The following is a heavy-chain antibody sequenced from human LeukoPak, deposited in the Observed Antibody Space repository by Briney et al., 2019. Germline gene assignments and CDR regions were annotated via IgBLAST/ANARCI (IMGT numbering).Heavy chain of an antibody. CDR3: AKGGDYGDFFFDY. CDR1: GFTFSSYV. CDR2: ISGSGGST. D-gene: IGHD4-17*01. Sequence: GGSLRLSCAASGFTFSSYVMSWVRQAPGKGLEWVSAISGSGGSTYYADSVKGRFTISRDNSKNTLYLQMNSQRAEDTAVYYCAKGGDYGDFFFDYWGQGTLVTVSS. V-gene: IGHV3-23*01. J-gene: IGHJ4*02.